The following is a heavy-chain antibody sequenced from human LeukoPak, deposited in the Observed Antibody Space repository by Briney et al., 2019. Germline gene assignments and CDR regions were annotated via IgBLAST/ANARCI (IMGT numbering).Heavy chain of an antibody. CDR1: GFTFSSFA. Sequence: GGSLRLSCAASGFTFSSFAMNWVRQAPGKGLEWVSGISGSGISRGYADSVKGRFTISRDNSKNTVLLQMDSLRAEDTAIYYCAKRSGVYSDNSGVFDYWGQVSLVTVSS. D-gene: IGHD4-11*01. CDR2: ISGSGISR. V-gene: IGHV3-23*01. CDR3: AKRSGVYSDNSGVFDY. J-gene: IGHJ4*02.